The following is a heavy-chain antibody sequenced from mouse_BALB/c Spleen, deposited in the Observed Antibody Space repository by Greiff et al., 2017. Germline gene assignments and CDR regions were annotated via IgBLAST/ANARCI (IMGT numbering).Heavy chain of an antibody. D-gene: IGHD1-1*01. J-gene: IGHJ4*01. CDR1: GYTFTDYA. V-gene: IGHV1S137*01. CDR2: ISTYYGDA. CDR3: ARGTTVVAPYGMDY. Sequence: QVQLKESGAELVRPGVSVKISCKGSGYTFTDYAMHWVKQSHAKSLEWIGVISTYYGDASYNQKFKGKATMTVDKSSSTAYMELARLTSEDSAIYYCARGTTVVAPYGMDYWGQGTSVTVSS.